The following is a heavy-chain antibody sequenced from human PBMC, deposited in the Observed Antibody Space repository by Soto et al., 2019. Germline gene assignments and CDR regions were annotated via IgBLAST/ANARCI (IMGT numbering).Heavy chain of an antibody. CDR2: IYPGDSYT. J-gene: IGHJ3*02. CDR1: GYSFTSYW. CDR3: AIIPGDYGGNRCWAFEI. Sequence: GESLKISCKCSGYSFTSYWIGWVRQMPGKGLEWMEIIYPGDSYTRYSPSFQGQVTISADKSISTAYLQWSSLKASDTAMYYFAIIPGDYGGNRCWAFEIWGQGTMVTV. D-gene: IGHD4-17*01. V-gene: IGHV5-51*01.